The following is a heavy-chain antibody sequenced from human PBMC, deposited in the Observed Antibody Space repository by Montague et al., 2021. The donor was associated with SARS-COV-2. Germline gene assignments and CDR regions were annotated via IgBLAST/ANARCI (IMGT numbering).Heavy chain of an antibody. CDR2: IYWDDDK. J-gene: IGHJ2*01. Sequence: PALVKPTQTLTLTCTFSGFSLSTSGVGVGWIRQPPGKALEWLALIYWDDDKRYSPSLKSRLTITKDTSKNQVVLTMTNMDPVDTATYYCAHVGMARSGGSCYPKIKDWYFDLWGRGTLVTVSS. CDR1: GFSLSTSGVG. CDR3: AHVGMARSGGSCYPKIKDWYFDL. V-gene: IGHV2-5*02. D-gene: IGHD2-15*01.